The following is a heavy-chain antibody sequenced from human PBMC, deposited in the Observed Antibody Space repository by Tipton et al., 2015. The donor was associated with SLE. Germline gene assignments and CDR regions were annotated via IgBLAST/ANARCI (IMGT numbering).Heavy chain of an antibody. V-gene: IGHV4-31*03. CDR1: GGSISSGGYY. D-gene: IGHD6-13*01. Sequence: TLSLTCTVSGGSISSGGYYWSWIRQHPGKGLEWIGYIYYSGSTYYNPSLKSRVTISVDTSKNQFSLKLSSVTAADTAVYYCARDGSRIAAAGYDYWGQGTLVTVSS. CDR3: ARDGSRIAAAGYDY. J-gene: IGHJ4*02. CDR2: IYYSGST.